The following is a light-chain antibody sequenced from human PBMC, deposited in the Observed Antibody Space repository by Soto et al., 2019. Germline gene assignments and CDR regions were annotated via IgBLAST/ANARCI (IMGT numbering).Light chain of an antibody. Sequence: SYELTQPPSVSVAPGQTARITCGGTNIGSKSVHWYQQKPGQAPVLVVYDDSDRPSGIPERFSGSNSGKTATLTISRVEAGDEADYYCQVWDSSSDLWVFGGGTKLTVL. CDR2: DDS. V-gene: IGLV3-21*02. CDR1: NIGSKS. J-gene: IGLJ3*02. CDR3: QVWDSSSDLWV.